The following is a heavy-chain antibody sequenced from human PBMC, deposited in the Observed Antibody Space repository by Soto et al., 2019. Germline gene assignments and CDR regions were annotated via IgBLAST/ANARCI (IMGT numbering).Heavy chain of an antibody. Sequence: PSETLSLTCAVSGYSINSGYYWGWIRQSPGKGLEWIGSVFHSGTTYSTPPLKTRLTVSVDTSKNQFSLDLNAVTAADTAVYYCVRDFGDLHDFWSGSDYWGQGIPVTVSS. CDR1: GYSINSGYY. V-gene: IGHV4-38-2*02. CDR2: VFHSGTT. CDR3: VRDFGDLHDFWSGSDY. D-gene: IGHD3-3*01. J-gene: IGHJ4*02.